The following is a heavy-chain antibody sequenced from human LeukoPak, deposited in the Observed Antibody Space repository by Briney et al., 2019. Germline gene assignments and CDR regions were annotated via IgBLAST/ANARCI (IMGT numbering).Heavy chain of an antibody. CDR3: ASSHDSSGND. J-gene: IGHJ4*02. CDR2: IKYDGSHK. D-gene: IGHD3-22*01. Sequence: GGSLRLSCVASGFSFRGYWMAWVRQAPGKGLEWVANIKYDGSHKYYVDSVKGRLTISRDNAKNSVYLQMSSLRVDDTAVYFCASSHDSSGNDWGQGTMVTVSS. CDR1: GFSFRGYW. V-gene: IGHV3-7*01.